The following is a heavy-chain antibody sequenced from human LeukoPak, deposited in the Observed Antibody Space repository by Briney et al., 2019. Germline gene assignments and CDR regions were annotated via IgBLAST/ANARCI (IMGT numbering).Heavy chain of an antibody. J-gene: IGHJ3*02. CDR2: IIPILGIA. V-gene: IGHV1-69*04. CDR1: GGTFSSYA. CDR3: ARVSSPGPYYYDSSGLDAFDI. Sequence: GSSVKVSCKAFGGTFSSYAISWVRQAPGQGLEWMGRIIPILGIANYVQKFQGRVTITADKSTSTAYMELSSLRSEDTAVYYCARVSSPGPYYYDSSGLDAFDIWGQGTMVTVSS. D-gene: IGHD3-22*01.